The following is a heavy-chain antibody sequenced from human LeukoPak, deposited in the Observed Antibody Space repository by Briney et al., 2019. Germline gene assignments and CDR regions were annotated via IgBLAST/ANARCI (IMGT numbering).Heavy chain of an antibody. V-gene: IGHV4-59*01. D-gene: IGHD6-13*01. CDR3: ARRIAAAGRVDY. CDR2: IYYSGST. CDR1: GGSISSYY. Sequence: PSETLSLTCTVSGGSISSYYWSWIRQPPGKGLEWIGYIYYSGSTNYNPSLKSRVTISVDTSKHQFSLKLSSVTAADTAVYYCARRIAAAGRVDYWGQGTLVTVSS. J-gene: IGHJ4*02.